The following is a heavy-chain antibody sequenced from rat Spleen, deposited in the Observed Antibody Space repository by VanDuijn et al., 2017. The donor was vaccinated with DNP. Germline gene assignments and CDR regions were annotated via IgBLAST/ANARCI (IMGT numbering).Heavy chain of an antibody. CDR3: ARPELSGYPDY. Sequence: EVQLVESGGGLVQPGRSLKLSCAASGFTFSDYYMAWVRQAPTKGLEWVATISYDGSSTYYRDSVKGRFTISRDNAKSTLSLQMDSLRSEDTATYYCARPELSGYPDYWGQGVMVTVSS. CDR1: GFTFSDYY. V-gene: IGHV5-7*01. CDR2: ISYDGSST. D-gene: IGHD1-4*01. J-gene: IGHJ2*01.